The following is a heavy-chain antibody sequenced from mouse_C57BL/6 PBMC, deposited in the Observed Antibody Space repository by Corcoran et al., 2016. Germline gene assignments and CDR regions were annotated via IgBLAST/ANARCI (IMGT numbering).Heavy chain of an antibody. Sequence: EVQLQQSGAELVKPGASVKLSCTASGFNIKDYYMHWVKQRTEQGLEWIGRIDPEDGETKYAPNFQGKATITADTSSNTAYVQLSSLASEDTAVDYFAIGGLGRDAMDHGIQGTSVTVSS. CDR2: IDPEDGET. J-gene: IGHJ4*01. CDR1: GFNIKDYY. V-gene: IGHV14-2*01. CDR3: AIGGLGRDAMDH. D-gene: IGHD4-1*01.